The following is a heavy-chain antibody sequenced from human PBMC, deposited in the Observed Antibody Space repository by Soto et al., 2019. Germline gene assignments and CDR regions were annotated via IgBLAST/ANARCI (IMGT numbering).Heavy chain of an antibody. Sequence: QVQLVQSGAEVKKPGSSVKVSCKASGGTFSSYAISWVRQAPGQGLEWMGGIIPIFGTANYAQKFQGRVTITADESTSTAYMELSSLRSEDTAVYYCARDTNYYDFWSGYYHYGMDVWGQGTTVTVSS. D-gene: IGHD3-3*01. CDR3: ARDTNYYDFWSGYYHYGMDV. V-gene: IGHV1-69*01. CDR2: IIPIFGTA. J-gene: IGHJ6*02. CDR1: GGTFSSYA.